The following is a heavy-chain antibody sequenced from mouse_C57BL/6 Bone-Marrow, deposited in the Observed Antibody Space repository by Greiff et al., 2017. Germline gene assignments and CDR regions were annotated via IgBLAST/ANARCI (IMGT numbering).Heavy chain of an antibody. CDR2: IWSGGST. Sequence: VQLQQSGPGLVQPSQSLSITCTVSGFSLTSSGVHWVRQSPGKGLEWLGVIWSGGSTDYNAAFISRLSISKDNSKSQVFFRMNSLQADDTAIYYCARNGLLQYYFDYWGKGTTLTVSS. V-gene: IGHV2-2*01. D-gene: IGHD2-3*01. J-gene: IGHJ2*01. CDR3: ARNGLLQYYFDY. CDR1: GFSLTSSG.